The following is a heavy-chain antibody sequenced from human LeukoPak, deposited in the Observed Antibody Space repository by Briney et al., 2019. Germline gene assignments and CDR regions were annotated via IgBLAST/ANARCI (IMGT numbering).Heavy chain of an antibody. CDR1: GFTFSNYT. Sequence: GGSLRLSCDVSGFTFSNYTMNWLRQAPGKGLEWVSSITTGSNFMYYGDSVKGRFAISRDDAKNSLYLQMNSMRAEDTAVYYCARVLRYCSGGNCYSGGLGYMDVWGKGTTVTISS. J-gene: IGHJ6*03. CDR2: ITTGSNFM. CDR3: ARVLRYCSGGNCYSGGLGYMDV. V-gene: IGHV3-21*04. D-gene: IGHD2-15*01.